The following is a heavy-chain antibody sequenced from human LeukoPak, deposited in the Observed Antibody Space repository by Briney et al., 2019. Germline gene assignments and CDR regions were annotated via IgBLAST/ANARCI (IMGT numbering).Heavy chain of an antibody. V-gene: IGHV4-39*01. J-gene: IGHJ3*02. D-gene: IGHD2-2*01. CDR2: IYYSGST. CDR3: ARRSQYCSSTSCYADAFDI. Sequence: SETLSLTCTVSGGSISSSSYYWGWIRQPPGKGLEWIGSIYYSGSTYYNPSLKSRVTISVDTSKKQFSLKLSSVTAADTAVYYCARRSQYCSSTSCYADAFDIWGQGTMVTVSS. CDR1: GGSISSSSYY.